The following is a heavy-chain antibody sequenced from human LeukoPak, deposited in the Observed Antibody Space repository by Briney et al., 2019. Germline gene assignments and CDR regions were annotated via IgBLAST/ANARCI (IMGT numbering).Heavy chain of an antibody. CDR2: ISYDGSNK. CDR1: GFTFSSYA. V-gene: IGHV3-30-3*01. D-gene: IGHD6-25*01. Sequence: GGSLRLSCVASGFTFSSYAMHWVRQAPGKGLEWVAVISYDGSNKYYADSVKGRFTISRDNSKNTLYLQMNSLRAEDTAVYYCARAALPGWGQGTLVTVSS. CDR3: ARAALPG. J-gene: IGHJ4*02.